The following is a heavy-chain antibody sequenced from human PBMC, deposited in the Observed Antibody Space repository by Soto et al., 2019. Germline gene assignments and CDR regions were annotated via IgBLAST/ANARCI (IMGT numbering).Heavy chain of an antibody. V-gene: IGHV1-69*12. Sequence: QVQLVQSGAEVKKPGSSVKVSCKASGGTFSSYAISWVRQAPGQGLEWMGGIIPIFGTANYAQKFQGRVTITADESTSTAYMELSSLRSEDTAVYYCARGSYCISTSCPNWFDPWGQGTLVTVSS. CDR1: GGTFSSYA. J-gene: IGHJ5*02. CDR3: ARGSYCISTSCPNWFDP. D-gene: IGHD2-2*01. CDR2: IIPIFGTA.